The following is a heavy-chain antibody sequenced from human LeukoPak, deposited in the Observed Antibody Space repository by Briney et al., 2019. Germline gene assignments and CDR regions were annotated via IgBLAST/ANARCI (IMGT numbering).Heavy chain of an antibody. CDR3: ARGGRTSTPIVLVIIRSWYNWFDP. D-gene: IGHD3-22*01. Sequence: SETLSLTCAVYGGSFSGYYWSWIRQPPGKGLEWIGEINHSGSTNYNPSLKSRVTISVDTSKNQFSLKLSSVTAADTAVYYCARGGRTSTPIVLVIIRSWYNWFDPWGQGTLVTVSS. J-gene: IGHJ5*02. CDR1: GGSFSGYY. CDR2: INHSGST. V-gene: IGHV4-34*01.